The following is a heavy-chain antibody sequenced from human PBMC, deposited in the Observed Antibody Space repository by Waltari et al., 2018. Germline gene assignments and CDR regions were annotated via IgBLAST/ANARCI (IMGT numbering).Heavy chain of an antibody. CDR3: ARDDSSGWTFDY. J-gene: IGHJ4*02. V-gene: IGHV4-61*02. D-gene: IGHD6-19*01. CDR2: IYTSGST. CDR1: GGSITSGNYY. Sequence: QVQLQESGPGLVKPSQTLSLTCTVSGGSITSGNYYWNWIRQPAGKGLEWIGRIYTSGSTNYNPSLKSRVTISVDTSKNQFSLKLSSVTAADTAVYYCARDDSSGWTFDYWGQGTLVTVSS.